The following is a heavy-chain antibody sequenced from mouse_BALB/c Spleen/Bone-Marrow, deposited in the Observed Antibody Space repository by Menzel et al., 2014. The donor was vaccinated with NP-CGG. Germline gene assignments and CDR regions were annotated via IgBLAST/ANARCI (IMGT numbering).Heavy chain of an antibody. Sequence: EVQLVESGGGLVKLGGSLKLSCAASGFTFSSYYMSWVRQTPEKRLELVAAINTNGGSTYYPDTVKGRFTISRDNAKNTLYLQMSSLKSEDTALYYCASLDDGYSVFVYWGQGTLVTVSA. V-gene: IGHV5-6-2*01. CDR1: GFTFSSYY. D-gene: IGHD2-3*01. J-gene: IGHJ3*01. CDR3: ASLDDGYSVFVY. CDR2: INTNGGST.